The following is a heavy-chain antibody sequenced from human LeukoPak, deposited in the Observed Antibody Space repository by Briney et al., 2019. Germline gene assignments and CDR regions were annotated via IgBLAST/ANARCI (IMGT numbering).Heavy chain of an antibody. D-gene: IGHD4-17*01. CDR2: IKQDGSQK. Sequence: GGSLPLSCTASGFTFSSYWMSWVRQAPGKGLEWVATIKQDGSQKEYVESVQGRFTISRDNAKNSLYLHMNRLRAEDTAVYYCARDPTVTNFHDAFDIWGQGTLVTVSS. V-gene: IGHV3-7*05. CDR3: ARDPTVTNFHDAFDI. CDR1: GFTFSSYW. J-gene: IGHJ3*02.